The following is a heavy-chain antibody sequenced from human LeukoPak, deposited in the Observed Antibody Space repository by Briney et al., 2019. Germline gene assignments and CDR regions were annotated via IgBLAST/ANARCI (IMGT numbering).Heavy chain of an antibody. D-gene: IGHD6-19*01. Sequence: ASVKVSCKASGYTFTGYYMHWVRQAPGQGLEWMGWINPNSGGTNYAQKFQGRVTMTRDTSISTAYMELSRLRSDDTAVYYCARVRDSAGNYYYYGMDVWGQETTVTVSS. CDR1: GYTFTGYY. J-gene: IGHJ6*02. CDR3: ARVRDSAGNYYYYGMDV. V-gene: IGHV1-2*02. CDR2: INPNSGGT.